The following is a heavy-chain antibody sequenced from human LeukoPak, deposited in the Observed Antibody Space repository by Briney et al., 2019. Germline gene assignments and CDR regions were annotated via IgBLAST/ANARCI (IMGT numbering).Heavy chain of an antibody. J-gene: IGHJ6*03. D-gene: IGHD3-10*01. V-gene: IGHV4-39*07. CDR2: IYYSGST. CDR3: ARVYYGSGSLHTYYYYMDV. Sequence: SETLSLTCTVSGGSIRSSTDYWGWLRQPPGKELEWIGSIYYSGSTYYNPSLKSPVTISVDTSKNQFSVKLSSVTAEDTAVYYCARVYYGSGSLHTYYYYMDVWGKGTTVTIS. CDR1: GGSIRSSTDY.